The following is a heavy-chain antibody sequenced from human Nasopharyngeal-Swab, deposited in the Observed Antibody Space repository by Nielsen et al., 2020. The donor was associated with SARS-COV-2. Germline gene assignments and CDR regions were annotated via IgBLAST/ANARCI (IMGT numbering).Heavy chain of an antibody. J-gene: IGHJ6*02. V-gene: IGHV3-13*01. CDR3: AREAVESSSWYYGMDV. CDR1: GFTFSSYD. Sequence: GESLKISCAASGFTFSSYDMHCVRQATGKGLEWVSAIGTAGNTYYPGSVKGRFTIARENAKNSLYLQMNSLRAGDTAVYYCAREAVESSSWYYGMDVWGQGTTVTVSS. D-gene: IGHD6-13*01. CDR2: IGTAGNT.